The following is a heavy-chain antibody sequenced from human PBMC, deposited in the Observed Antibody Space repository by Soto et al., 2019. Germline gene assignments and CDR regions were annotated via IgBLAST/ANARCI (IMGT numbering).Heavy chain of an antibody. D-gene: IGHD4-17*01. V-gene: IGHV3-30*03. CDR2: ISKDGSHS. Sequence: QVQLVESGGGVVQPGRSLRLSCAASGFNFRTYGIHWVRQAPGKGLEWVALISKDGSHSYYAHSVKGRFTTSRDNSQNKAFLQVNSLRADDTAVYFCARGTDYVDLGNAEYFHPWGQGTLVTVSS. J-gene: IGHJ1*01. CDR3: ARGTDYVDLGNAEYFHP. CDR1: GFNFRTYG.